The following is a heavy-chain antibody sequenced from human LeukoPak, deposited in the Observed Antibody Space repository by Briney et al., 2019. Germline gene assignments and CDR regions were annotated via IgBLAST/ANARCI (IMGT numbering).Heavy chain of an antibody. D-gene: IGHD3-22*01. Sequence: SETLSLTCTVSGGSVSNADYYWSWIRQPPGKGLEWIGYIYYSGSTNYNPSLKSRVTISVDTSKNQFSLKLSSVTAADTAVYYCARVGVQQYYDSSGTPPGAFDIWGQGTMVTVSS. CDR1: GGSVSNADYY. V-gene: IGHV4-61*08. CDR3: ARVGVQQYYDSSGTPPGAFDI. CDR2: IYYSGST. J-gene: IGHJ3*02.